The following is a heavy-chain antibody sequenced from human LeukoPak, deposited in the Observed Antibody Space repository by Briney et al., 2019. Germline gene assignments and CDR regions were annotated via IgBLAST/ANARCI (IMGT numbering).Heavy chain of an antibody. CDR2: INSDGSST. CDR3: VRGSSGWYGIDY. CDR1: GFTFSSYW. V-gene: IGHV3-74*01. D-gene: IGHD6-19*01. Sequence: GGSLRLSCAASGFTFSSYWMHWVRQAPGKGLVWVSRINSDGSSTNYADSVKGRFTISRDNAKSTLYLQMNGLRAEDTAVYYCVRGSSGWYGIDYWGQGALVTVSS. J-gene: IGHJ4*02.